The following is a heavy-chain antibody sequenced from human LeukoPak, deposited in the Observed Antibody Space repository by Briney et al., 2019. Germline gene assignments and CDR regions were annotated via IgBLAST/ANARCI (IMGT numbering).Heavy chain of an antibody. Sequence: GGSLRLSCAASGFTVSSNYMTWVRQAPGRGLEWVSTMYSGGSTYYADSVKGRFTISRDSSKNTLYLQMNSLRAEDTAVYYCAKVDGVRAAPGRGRVDSWGQGTLVTVSS. CDR1: GFTVSSNY. J-gene: IGHJ4*02. CDR3: AKVDGVRAAPGRGRVDS. V-gene: IGHV3-53*01. D-gene: IGHD6-13*01. CDR2: MYSGGST.